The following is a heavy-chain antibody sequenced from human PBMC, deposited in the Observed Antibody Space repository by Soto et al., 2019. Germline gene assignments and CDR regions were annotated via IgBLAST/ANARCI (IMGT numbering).Heavy chain of an antibody. Sequence: ASVKVSCKASGYTFTNYGIGWVRQAPGQGLEWMGWINTNSGGTNYAQKFQGWVTMTRDTSISTAYMELSRLRSDDTAVYYCARDLAAAGTNYYYYGMDVWGQGTTVTVSS. CDR1: GYTFTNYG. V-gene: IGHV1-2*04. D-gene: IGHD6-13*01. CDR3: ARDLAAAGTNYYYYGMDV. CDR2: INTNSGGT. J-gene: IGHJ6*02.